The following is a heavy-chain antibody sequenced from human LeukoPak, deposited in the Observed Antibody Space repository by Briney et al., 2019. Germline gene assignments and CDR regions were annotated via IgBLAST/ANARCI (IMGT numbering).Heavy chain of an antibody. V-gene: IGHV4-59*01. Sequence: SETLSLTCTVSGGSISSYYWSWIRQPPGKRLECIGYIYYSGSTNYNPSLKSRVTISVDTSKNQFSLKLSSVTAADTAVYYCAGFEELLTPRWGQGTLVTVSS. CDR1: GGSISSYY. J-gene: IGHJ4*02. CDR2: IYYSGST. D-gene: IGHD3-10*01. CDR3: AGFEELLTPR.